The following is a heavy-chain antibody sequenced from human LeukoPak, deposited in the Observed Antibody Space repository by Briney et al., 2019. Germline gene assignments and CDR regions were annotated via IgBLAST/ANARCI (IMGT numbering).Heavy chain of an antibody. V-gene: IGHV1-18*01. J-gene: IGHJ6*03. CDR2: ISAYNGNT. Sequence: ASVKVSCKASGYTFTSYGISWVRQAPGQGLEWMGWISAYNGNTNYAQKLQGRVTMTTDTSTSTAYMELRSLRSDDTAVYYCARDVIQLWFNYYYYYTDVWGKGTTVTVSS. CDR1: GYTFTSYG. D-gene: IGHD5-18*01. CDR3: ARDVIQLWFNYYYYYTDV.